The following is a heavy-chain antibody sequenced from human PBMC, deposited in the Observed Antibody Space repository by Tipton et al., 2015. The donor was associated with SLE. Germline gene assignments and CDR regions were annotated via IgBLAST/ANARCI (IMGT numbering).Heavy chain of an antibody. Sequence: TLSLTCSVSGGSISSNYWIWIRQPPGKGLEWIGYISDGGGTNYNPSLKSRVTISVDPAKNEFSLKLTSVAAADTAVYYCARGKLPWRGAIIGADVWGQGTTVNVSS. V-gene: IGHV4-59*08. CDR1: GGSISSNY. D-gene: IGHD2-2*01. J-gene: IGHJ6*02. CDR2: ISDGGGT. CDR3: ARGKLPWRGAIIGADV.